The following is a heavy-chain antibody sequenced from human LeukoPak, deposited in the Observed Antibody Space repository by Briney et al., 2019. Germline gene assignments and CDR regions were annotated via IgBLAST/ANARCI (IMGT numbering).Heavy chain of an antibody. CDR2: ISTDNGDT. CDR3: AREGLGELTLDC. Sequence: ASVKVSCKSSGYTFTTYGITWVRQAPGQGLEWMGWISTDNGDTNYAQKLQGRVTMTTDTSTSTAYMELRSLRSDDTAVYYCAREGLGELTLDCWGQGTLVTASS. CDR1: GYTFTTYG. D-gene: IGHD3-16*01. V-gene: IGHV1-18*01. J-gene: IGHJ4*02.